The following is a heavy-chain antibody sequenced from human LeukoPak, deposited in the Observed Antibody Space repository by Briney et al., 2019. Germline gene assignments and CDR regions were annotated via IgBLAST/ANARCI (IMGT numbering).Heavy chain of an antibody. Sequence: PGGSLRLSCAASGFTVSSNYRSWVRQAPGKGLEWLSVIYSGGSTYYADSVKGRFTISRDNSKNTLYLQMNSLRAEDTAVYYCARGGCSGGSCYPNWFDPWGQGTLVTVSS. CDR2: IYSGGST. CDR3: ARGGCSGGSCYPNWFDP. V-gene: IGHV3-53*01. CDR1: GFTVSSNY. D-gene: IGHD2-15*01. J-gene: IGHJ5*02.